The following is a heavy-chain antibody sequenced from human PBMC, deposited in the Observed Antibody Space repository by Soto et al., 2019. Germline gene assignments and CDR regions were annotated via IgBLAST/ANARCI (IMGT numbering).Heavy chain of an antibody. CDR3: ARGRPITGTTSPGQTFDY. CDR1: GGTFSSYA. Sequence: RASVKVSCKASGGTFSSYAISWVRQAPGQGLEWMGGIIPIFGTANYAQKFQGRVTITADESTSTAYMELSSLRSEDTAVYYCARGRPITGTTSPGQTFDYWGQGTLVTVSS. J-gene: IGHJ4*02. D-gene: IGHD1-20*01. CDR2: IIPIFGTA. V-gene: IGHV1-69*13.